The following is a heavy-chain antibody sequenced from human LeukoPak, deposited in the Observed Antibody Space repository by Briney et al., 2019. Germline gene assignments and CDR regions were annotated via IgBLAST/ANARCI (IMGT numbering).Heavy chain of an antibody. CDR2: IYYSGST. J-gene: IGHJ4*02. V-gene: IGHV4-59*01. CDR1: GGSISSYC. CDR3: ARGFYSSSFDY. D-gene: IGHD6-6*01. Sequence: SETLSLTCTVSGGSISSYCWSWIRQPPGKGLEWIGYIYYSGSTKYNPSLRSRVTISVDTSKNQFSLKLSSVTAADTAVYYCARGFYSSSFDYWGQGTLVTVSS.